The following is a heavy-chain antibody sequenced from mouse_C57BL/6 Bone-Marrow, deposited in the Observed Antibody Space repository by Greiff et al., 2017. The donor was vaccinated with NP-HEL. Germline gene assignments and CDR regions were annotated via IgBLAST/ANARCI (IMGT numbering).Heavy chain of an antibody. CDR3: ARRSSYYAMDY. V-gene: IGHV1-55*01. CDR2: IYPGSGST. CDR1: GYTFTSYW. J-gene: IGHJ4*01. D-gene: IGHD1-1*01. Sequence: VQLQQPGAELVKPGASVKMSCKASGYTFTSYWITWVKQRPGQGLEWIGDIYPGSGSTNYHENLKSKATLTVDTSSSTAYMQLSSLATEDSAGYDCARRSSYYAMDYWGQGTSVTVSS.